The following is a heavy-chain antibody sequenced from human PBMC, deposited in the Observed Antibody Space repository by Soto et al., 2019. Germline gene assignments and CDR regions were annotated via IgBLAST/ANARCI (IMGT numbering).Heavy chain of an antibody. CDR2: ISGDGGST. CDR3: AKELGSGYSGAFDI. Sequence: EVQLLESGGGLVQAGGSLRLSCAASGFSFESYAMNWVRQAPGKGLEWVSSISGDGGSTYYADSVKGRFTISRDNSKNTLYLQMNSLRAEDTAVYYCAKELGSGYSGAFDIWGQGTMVTVSS. V-gene: IGHV3-23*01. J-gene: IGHJ3*02. CDR1: GFSFESYA. D-gene: IGHD3-22*01.